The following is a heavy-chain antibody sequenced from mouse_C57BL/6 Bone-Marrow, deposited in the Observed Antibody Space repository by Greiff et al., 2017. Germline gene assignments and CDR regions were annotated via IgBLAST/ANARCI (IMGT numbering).Heavy chain of an antibody. Sequence: QVQLQQSGPELVKPGASVKISCKASGYAFSSSWMNWVKQRPGKGLEWIGRIYPGDGDTNYNGKFKGKATLTADNSSSTAYMQLSSLTSEDSAVYFCADGYAYWGQGTTLTVSS. V-gene: IGHV1-82*01. CDR3: ADGYAY. CDR2: IYPGDGDT. J-gene: IGHJ2*01. CDR1: GYAFSSSW. D-gene: IGHD2-2*01.